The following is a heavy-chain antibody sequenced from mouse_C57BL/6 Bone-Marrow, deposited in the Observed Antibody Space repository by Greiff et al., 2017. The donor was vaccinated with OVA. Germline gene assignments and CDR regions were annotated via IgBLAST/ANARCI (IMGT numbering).Heavy chain of an antibody. Sequence: QVQLQQSGAELVRPGASVKLSCKASGYTFTDYYINWVKQRPGQGLEWIARFYPGSGNTYYNEKFKGKATLTAEKSSSTAYMQLSSLTSEDSAVYFCARRDYGSSYWYFDVWGTGTPVTVSS. CDR2: FYPGSGNT. CDR3: ARRDYGSSYWYFDV. J-gene: IGHJ1*03. CDR1: GYTFTDYY. D-gene: IGHD1-1*01. V-gene: IGHV1-76*01.